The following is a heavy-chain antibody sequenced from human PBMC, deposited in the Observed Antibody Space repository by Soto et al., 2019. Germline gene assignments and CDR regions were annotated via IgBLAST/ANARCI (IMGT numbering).Heavy chain of an antibody. J-gene: IGHJ6*02. D-gene: IGHD3-3*01. Sequence: PSETLSLTCTVSGGSISSYYWSWIRQPPGKGLEWIGYIYYSGSTNYNPSLKSRVTISVDTSKNQFSLKLSSVTAADTAVYYCAGFDYYYGMDVWGQGTTVTVSS. V-gene: IGHV4-59*01. CDR2: IYYSGST. CDR3: AGFDYYYGMDV. CDR1: GGSISSYY.